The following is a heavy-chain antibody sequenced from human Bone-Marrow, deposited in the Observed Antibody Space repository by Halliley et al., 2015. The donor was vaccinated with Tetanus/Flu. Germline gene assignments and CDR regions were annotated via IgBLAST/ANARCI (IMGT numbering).Heavy chain of an antibody. CDR3: ARHKTSWDYSFDD. D-gene: IGHD2-2*01. CDR2: IHYIGNT. J-gene: IGHJ4*02. Sequence: TLSLTCSVSGDSISGSNYYWNWIRQPPGKGLEWIGYIHYIGNTNYNPSLKSRVTISLDTSKNQFSLNLTSVTAADTAVYYCARHKTSWDYSFDDWGQGTLVSVS. CDR1: GDSISGSNYY. V-gene: IGHV4-61*01.